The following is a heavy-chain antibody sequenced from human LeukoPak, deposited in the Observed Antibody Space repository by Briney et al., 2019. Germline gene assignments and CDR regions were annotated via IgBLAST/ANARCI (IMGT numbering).Heavy chain of an antibody. CDR1: GFIFSRNA. CDR2: VSFDGSNK. CDR3: ARGERYCTASNCFFSFDY. J-gene: IGHJ4*02. V-gene: IGHV3-30*04. Sequence: GRSLRLSCAASGFIFSRNAMHWVRQAPGMGLEWVAVVSFDGSNKFYADSVKGRFTISRDNSKNTLYLQMDSLRAEDTAVFYCARGERYCTASNCFFSFDYWGQGTLVTVSS. D-gene: IGHD2-15*01.